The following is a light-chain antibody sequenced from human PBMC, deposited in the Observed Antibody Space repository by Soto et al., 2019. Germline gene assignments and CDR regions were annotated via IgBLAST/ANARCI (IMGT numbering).Light chain of an antibody. CDR1: SNDVGGYDF. J-gene: IGLJ2*01. V-gene: IGLV2-14*01. CDR3: SSYTSSSAHVI. Sequence: QSVLTQPASVSGSPGQSITISCTGSSNDVGGYDFVSWYQLHPGKAPKLMIYALSNRPSGVSNRFSGSKSGNTASLTISGLQAEDEGDYYCSSYTSSSAHVIFGGGTKLTVL. CDR2: ALS.